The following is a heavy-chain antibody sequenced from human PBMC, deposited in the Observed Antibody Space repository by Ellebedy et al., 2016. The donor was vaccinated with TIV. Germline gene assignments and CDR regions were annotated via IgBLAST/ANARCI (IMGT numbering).Heavy chain of an antibody. V-gene: IGHV1-2*04. CDR1: GYTFTGYY. CDR3: AADYGDYIIED. J-gene: IGHJ4*02. Sequence: AASVKVSCKASGYTFTGYYMHWVRQAPGQGLEWMGWINPNSGGTNYAQKFQGWVTMTRDTSISTAYMELSRLRSDDTAVYYCAADYGDYIIEDWGQGTLITVSS. D-gene: IGHD4-17*01. CDR2: INPNSGGT.